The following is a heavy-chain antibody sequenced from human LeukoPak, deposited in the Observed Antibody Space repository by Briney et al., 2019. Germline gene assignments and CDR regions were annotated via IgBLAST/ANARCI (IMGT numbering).Heavy chain of an antibody. D-gene: IGHD1-26*01. CDR3: ARARYSGSFRHFDY. CDR2: ISSSGSTI. J-gene: IGHJ4*02. Sequence: GGSLRPSCAASGFTFSDYYMSWIRQAPGRGLEWVSYISSSGSTIYYADSVKGRFTISRDNAKNSLYLQMNSLRAEDTAVYYCARARYSGSFRHFDYWGQGTLVTVSS. V-gene: IGHV3-11*01. CDR1: GFTFSDYY.